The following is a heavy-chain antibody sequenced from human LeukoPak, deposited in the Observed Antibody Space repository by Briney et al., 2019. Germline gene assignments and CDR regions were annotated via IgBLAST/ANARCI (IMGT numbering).Heavy chain of an antibody. J-gene: IGHJ4*02. Sequence: GGSLRLSCAASGFTLSSYWMHWVRQAPGKGLVWVSRINSDGSSTSYADSVKGRFTISRDNAKNTLYLQMNSLRAEDTAVYYCARVRYCGGDCYRPELDYWGQGTLVTVSS. CDR1: GFTLSSYW. CDR2: INSDGSST. D-gene: IGHD2-21*02. CDR3: ARVRYCGGDCYRPELDY. V-gene: IGHV3-74*01.